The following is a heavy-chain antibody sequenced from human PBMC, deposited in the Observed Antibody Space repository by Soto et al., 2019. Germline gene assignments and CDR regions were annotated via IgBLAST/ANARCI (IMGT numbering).Heavy chain of an antibody. J-gene: IGHJ6*02. CDR1: GYTFTGYY. V-gene: IGHV1-2*04. D-gene: IGHD2-2*02. Sequence: ASVKVSCMASGYTFTGYYMHWVRRAPGQGLEWMGWINPNSGGTNYAQKLQGWVTMTRDTSISTAYMELSRLRSDDTAVYYCARAGYCSSTSCYRPYYYYGMDVWGQGTTVTVSS. CDR3: ARAGYCSSTSCYRPYYYYGMDV. CDR2: INPNSGGT.